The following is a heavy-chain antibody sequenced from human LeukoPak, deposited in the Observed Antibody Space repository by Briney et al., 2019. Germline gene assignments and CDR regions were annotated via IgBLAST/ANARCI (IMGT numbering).Heavy chain of an antibody. CDR3: ARDKGYDILTGYFNTLDY. CDR1: GYTFTSYY. V-gene: IGHV1-46*01. J-gene: IGHJ4*02. D-gene: IGHD3-9*01. Sequence: VASVKVSCKASGYTFTSYYMHWVRQAPGQGLEWMGIINPSGGSTSYAQKFQGRVTMTRDTSTSTVYMELSGLRSEDTAVYYCARDKGYDILTGYFNTLDYWGQGTLVTVSS. CDR2: INPSGGST.